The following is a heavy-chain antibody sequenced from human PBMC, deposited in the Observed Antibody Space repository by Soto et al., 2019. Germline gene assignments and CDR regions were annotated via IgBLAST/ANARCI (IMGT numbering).Heavy chain of an antibody. D-gene: IGHD3-16*01. CDR3: ARWGTTGGFDL. CDR1: GFMFKSYV. V-gene: IGHV3-30*19. CDR2: TSYDGNNK. J-gene: IGHJ4*02. Sequence: QLQLVESGGGVVQPGTSLRLSCTASGFMFKSYVMHWVRQAPGKGLEWVALTSYDGNNKYYGDSVNGRFTVSRDNSKNTLHLQMDSLRPEDTALYYCARWGTTGGFDLWGQGTLVSVSS.